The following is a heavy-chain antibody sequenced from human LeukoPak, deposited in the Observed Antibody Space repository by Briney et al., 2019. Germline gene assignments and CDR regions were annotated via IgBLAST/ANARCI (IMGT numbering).Heavy chain of an antibody. CDR1: GYTFTSYD. J-gene: IGHJ4*02. CDR2: MNPNSGNT. CDR3: ATLAVAGTQSFLDY. Sequence: ASVKVSCKASGYTFTSYDINWVRQATRQGLEWMGWMNPNSGNTGYAQKFQGRVTMTRNTSISTAYMELSSLRSEDTAVYYCATLAVAGTQSFLDYWGQGTLVTVSS. D-gene: IGHD6-19*01. V-gene: IGHV1-8*01.